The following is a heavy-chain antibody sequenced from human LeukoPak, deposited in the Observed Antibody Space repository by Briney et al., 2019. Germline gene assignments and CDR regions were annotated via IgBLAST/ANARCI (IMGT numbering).Heavy chain of an antibody. Sequence: AGGSLRLSCAASGFTFSSYAMHWVRQAPGKGLEWVAVISHDGSNKYYADSVKGRFTISRDNSKNTLYLQMNSLRAEDTAVYYCARGITYYDIYFWGQGTLVTVSS. J-gene: IGHJ4*02. CDR3: ARGITYYDIYF. V-gene: IGHV3-30*04. CDR2: ISHDGSNK. D-gene: IGHD3-9*01. CDR1: GFTFSSYA.